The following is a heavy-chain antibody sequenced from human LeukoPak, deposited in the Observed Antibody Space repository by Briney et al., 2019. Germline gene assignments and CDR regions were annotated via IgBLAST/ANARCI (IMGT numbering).Heavy chain of an antibody. Sequence: SETLSLTCTVSGGSISSSSYYWGWIRQPPGKGLEWIGSIYYSGSTYYNPSLKSRVTISVDTSKNQFSLKLSSVTAADTAVYYCARQLRIAVAGTWFDHWGQGTLVTVSS. CDR2: IYYSGST. V-gene: IGHV4-39*01. J-gene: IGHJ5*02. CDR1: GGSISSSSYY. CDR3: ARQLRIAVAGTWFDH. D-gene: IGHD6-19*01.